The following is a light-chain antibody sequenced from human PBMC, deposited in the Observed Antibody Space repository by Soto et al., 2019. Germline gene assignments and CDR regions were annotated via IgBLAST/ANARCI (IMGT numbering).Light chain of an antibody. CDR1: QSVSSY. J-gene: IGKJ1*01. V-gene: IGKV3-11*01. Sequence: EIVLTQSPATLSLSPGERATLSCRASQSVSSYLAWYQQKPGQAPRLLIYDASNRATGIPARFSGSGSGTDFTLTISSLEPEDFAVYYCQQRSSWPTFGQGTKVQI. CDR3: QQRSSWPT. CDR2: DAS.